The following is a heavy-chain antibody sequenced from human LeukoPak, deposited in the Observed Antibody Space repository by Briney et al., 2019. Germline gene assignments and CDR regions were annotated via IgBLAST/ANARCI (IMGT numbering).Heavy chain of an antibody. Sequence: GESLKISCKGSGYSFTSYWIGWVRQMPGKGLEWMGIIYPGDSDTRYSPSFQGQVTISADKSISTAYLQWSSLKASDTAVYYCARPYPPGSDAFDIWGQGTMATVSS. V-gene: IGHV5-51*01. CDR3: ARPYPPGSDAFDI. CDR2: IYPGDSDT. CDR1: GYSFTSYW. D-gene: IGHD1-14*01. J-gene: IGHJ3*02.